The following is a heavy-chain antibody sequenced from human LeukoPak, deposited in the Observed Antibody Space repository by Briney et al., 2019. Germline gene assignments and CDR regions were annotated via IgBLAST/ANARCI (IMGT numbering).Heavy chain of an antibody. D-gene: IGHD1-26*01. CDR2: ITGSGGTT. CDR1: GFTFSDYA. Sequence: GGSLRLSCTASGFTFSDYAINWVRQVPGKGLQWVSVITGSGGTTYYTESVRGRFTISRDNSKNTLYLEMNSLRAEDTALYYCAKDGIAPYGMDVWGQGTTVTVSS. J-gene: IGHJ6*02. V-gene: IGHV3-23*01. CDR3: AKDGIAPYGMDV.